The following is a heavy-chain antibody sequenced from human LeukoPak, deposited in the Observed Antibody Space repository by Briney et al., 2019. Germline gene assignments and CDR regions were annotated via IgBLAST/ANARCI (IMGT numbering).Heavy chain of an antibody. V-gene: IGHV1-69*13. D-gene: IGHD2-8*01. CDR1: GGTFSSYA. Sequence: GASVTVSCTASGGTFSSYAISWVRQAPGQGLEWMGGIIPIFGTANYAQKFQGRVTITADESTSTAYMELSSLRSEDTAVYYCARGELIASCTNGVCSMDVWGQGTTVTVSS. J-gene: IGHJ6*02. CDR2: IIPIFGTA. CDR3: ARGELIASCTNGVCSMDV.